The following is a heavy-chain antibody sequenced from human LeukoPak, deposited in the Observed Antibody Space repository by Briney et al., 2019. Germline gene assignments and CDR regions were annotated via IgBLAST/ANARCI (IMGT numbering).Heavy chain of an antibody. D-gene: IGHD5-24*01. Sequence: GGSLRLSCAASGFTFSMAWMSWVRQAPGKGMEWVANIKEDGSEDYYADSVKGRFAISKGNAKNSLYLQMNNLRAEDTAMYYCARDADGYEDWGQGTLVIVSS. J-gene: IGHJ4*02. CDR3: ARDADGYED. CDR1: GFTFSMAW. CDR2: IKEDGSED. V-gene: IGHV3-7*01.